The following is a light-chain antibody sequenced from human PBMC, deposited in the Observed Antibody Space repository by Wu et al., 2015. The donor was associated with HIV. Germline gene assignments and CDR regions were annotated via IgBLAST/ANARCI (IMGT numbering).Light chain of an antibody. CDR2: DTS. CDR1: QSVSSY. J-gene: IGKJ3*01. V-gene: IGKV3-11*01. CDR3: QQRSNWPRGT. Sequence: EIVLTQSPATLSLSPGERATLSCRASQSVSSYLAWYQQKPGQTPRLLIYDTSNRATGIPARFSGSGSGTDFALTISSLEPEDFAVYYCQQRSNWPRGTFGPGTKGGYQT.